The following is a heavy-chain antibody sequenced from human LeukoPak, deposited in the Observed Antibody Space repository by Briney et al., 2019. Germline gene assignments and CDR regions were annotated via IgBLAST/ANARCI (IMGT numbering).Heavy chain of an antibody. V-gene: IGHV3-69-1*01. CDR2: ITRSSYI. J-gene: IGHJ2*01. Sequence: HGWSLRLSCAASGFTFSDYYLSWIRQAPGKGLEWVSSITRSSYIYYADSVKGRFTISRDNAKNSLYLQMNSLRAEDTAVYYCARAPDCSGGSCYSSDWYFDLWGRGTLVTVSS. D-gene: IGHD2-15*01. CDR3: ARAPDCSGGSCYSSDWYFDL. CDR1: GFTFSDYY.